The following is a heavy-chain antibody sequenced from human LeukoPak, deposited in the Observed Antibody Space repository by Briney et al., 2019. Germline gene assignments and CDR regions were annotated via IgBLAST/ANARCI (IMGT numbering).Heavy chain of an antibody. V-gene: IGHV3-43*02. Sequence: GGSLRLSCAASGFTFDDYGMHWVRQAPGKGLEWVSLVSGDGGSIYYADSVKGRFTISRDNSKNSLYLQMNSLRTEDTALYYCAKEGGSSWYFDYWGQGTLVTVSS. CDR2: VSGDGGSI. CDR3: AKEGGSSWYFDY. D-gene: IGHD6-13*01. CDR1: GFTFDDYG. J-gene: IGHJ4*02.